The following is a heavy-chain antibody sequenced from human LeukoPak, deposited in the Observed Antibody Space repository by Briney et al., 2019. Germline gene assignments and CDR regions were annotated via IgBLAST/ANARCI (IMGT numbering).Heavy chain of an antibody. CDR2: IYYSGRP. CDR1: GDSISSSSSY. D-gene: IGHD3-22*01. Sequence: SETLSLTCTVSGDSISSSSSYWGWVRQPPGKGLEWIGSIYYSGRPYYSPSLRIRVTMSVDTSKNQFSLNLSSVTAADTAVYYCVRHYYDSTGFDRSYYYYGMDVWGHGTVVTVSS. CDR3: VRHYYDSTGFDRSYYYYGMDV. J-gene: IGHJ6*02. V-gene: IGHV4-39*01.